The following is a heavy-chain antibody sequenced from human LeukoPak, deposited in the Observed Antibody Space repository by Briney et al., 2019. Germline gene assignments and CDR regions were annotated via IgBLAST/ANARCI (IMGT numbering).Heavy chain of an antibody. CDR1: GFTFSSYG. V-gene: IGHV3-30*02. J-gene: IGHJ4*02. CDR2: IRYDGSNK. D-gene: IGHD4-17*01. Sequence: GGSLRLSCAASGFTFSSYGMHWVRQAPGKGLEWVAFIRYDGSNKYYADSVKGRFTISRDNSKNTLYLQMNSLRAEDTAVYYCARDRNYGDYGVIDYWGQGTLVTVSS. CDR3: ARDRNYGDYGVIDY.